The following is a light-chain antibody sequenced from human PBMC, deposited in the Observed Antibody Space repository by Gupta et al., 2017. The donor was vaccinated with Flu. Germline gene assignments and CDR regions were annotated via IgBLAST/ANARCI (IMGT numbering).Light chain of an antibody. J-gene: IGLJ2*01. V-gene: IGLV1-36*01. CDR2: YDV. Sequence: RVTISCSGSSSNVGNNDVNWYQQLPGQAPNLLIYYDVCRRSGVAGRFSGSKSGASASVSTSGLRAEDEADYYCAAWDDSLNGVVFGGGTRLTVL. CDR3: AAWDDSLNGVV. CDR1: SSNVGNND.